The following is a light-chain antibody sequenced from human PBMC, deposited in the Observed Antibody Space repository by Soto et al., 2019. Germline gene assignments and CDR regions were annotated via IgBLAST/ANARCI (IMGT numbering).Light chain of an antibody. CDR3: QQYSTSSWT. Sequence: EIVLTQSPGTLSLSPGERATLSCRPSQSISSSFLAWYQQKPGQAPRLLIYGASNRATGIPDRFSGSGSGTDFTLTISRLEPEDFAVYYCQQYSTSSWTFGQGTKVEIK. CDR2: GAS. CDR1: QSISSSF. V-gene: IGKV3-20*01. J-gene: IGKJ1*01.